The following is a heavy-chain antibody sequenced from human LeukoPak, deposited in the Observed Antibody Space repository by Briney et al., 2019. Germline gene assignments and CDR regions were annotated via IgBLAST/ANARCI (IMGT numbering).Heavy chain of an antibody. Sequence: SETLSLTCAVSGDSISSGGYSWNWIRQPPGKVLEWIGYIYSSGSTSYTPSLKSRVTVSVDTSKNQFSLRLTSVTAADTAVYYCARGGGSAYSGNECRRHFDYWGQGTLVTVSS. V-gene: IGHV4-30-4*07. CDR1: GDSISSGGYS. D-gene: IGHD3-16*01. CDR2: IYSSGST. J-gene: IGHJ4*02. CDR3: ARGGGSAYSGNECRRHFDY.